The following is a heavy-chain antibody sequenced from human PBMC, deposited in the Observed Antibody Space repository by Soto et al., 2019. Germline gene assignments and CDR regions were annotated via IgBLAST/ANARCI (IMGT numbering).Heavy chain of an antibody. CDR3: AFPATADFDY. V-gene: IGHV4-4*02. CDR2: IYHSGTT. Sequence: QVQLQESGPGLVKPSGTLSLTCVVSGGSISNTNWWSWVRQPPGKGLEWIGEIYHSGTTNYSPSLNIRVTISVDMSKNQFSLTLSSVTAADTAVYYCAFPATADFDYWGQGTLVTVSS. J-gene: IGHJ4*02. D-gene: IGHD6-13*01. CDR1: GGSISNTNW.